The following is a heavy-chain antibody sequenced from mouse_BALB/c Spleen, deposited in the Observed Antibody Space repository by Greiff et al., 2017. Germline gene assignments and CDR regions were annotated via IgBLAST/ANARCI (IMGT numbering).Heavy chain of an antibody. CDR3: ARSTYYGNYSWFAY. V-gene: IGHV1S56*01. CDR1: GYTFTSYY. Sequence: QVQLQQSGPELVKPGASVRISCKASGYTFTSYYIHWVKQRPGQGLEWIGWIYPGNVNTKYNEKFKGKATLTADKSSSTACMQLSSLTSEDSAVYFCARSTYYGNYSWFAYWGQGTLVTVSA. J-gene: IGHJ3*01. D-gene: IGHD2-10*01. CDR2: IYPGNVNT.